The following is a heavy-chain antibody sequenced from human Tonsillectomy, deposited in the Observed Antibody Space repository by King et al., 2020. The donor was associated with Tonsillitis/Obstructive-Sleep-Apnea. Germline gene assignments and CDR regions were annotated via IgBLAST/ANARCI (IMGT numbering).Heavy chain of an antibody. V-gene: IGHV3-11*05. J-gene: IGHJ6*03. Sequence: VQLVESGGGLVKPGGSLRLSCAASGFTFSDYYMSWIRQAPGKGLEWVSYISSSSSYTNYADSVKGRFTISRDNAKNSLYLQMNSLRAEDTAVYYCAREEQLESDDYYYYYMDVWGKGTTVTVSS. D-gene: IGHD6-13*01. CDR2: ISSSSSYT. CDR1: GFTFSDYY. CDR3: AREEQLESDDYYYYYMDV.